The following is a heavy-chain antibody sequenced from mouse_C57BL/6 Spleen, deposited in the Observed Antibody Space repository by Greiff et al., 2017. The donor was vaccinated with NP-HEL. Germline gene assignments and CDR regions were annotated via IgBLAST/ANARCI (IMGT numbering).Heavy chain of an antibody. CDR3: ARQGDYYDYYAMDY. CDR2: IDPSDSET. J-gene: IGHJ4*01. D-gene: IGHD1-1*01. V-gene: IGHV1-52*01. Sequence: QVQLQQPGAELVRPGSSVKLSCKASGYTFTSYWMHWVKQRPIQGLEWIGNIDPSDSETHYNQKFKDKATLTVDKSSSTAYMQLSSLTSEDSAVYYCARQGDYYDYYAMDYWGQGTSVTVSS. CDR1: GYTFTSYW.